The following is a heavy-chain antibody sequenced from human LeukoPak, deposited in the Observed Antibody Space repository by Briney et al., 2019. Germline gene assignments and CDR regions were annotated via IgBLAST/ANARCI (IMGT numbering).Heavy chain of an antibody. J-gene: IGHJ4*02. CDR2: IYYSGST. D-gene: IGHD2-15*01. V-gene: IGHV4-39*01. CDR3: AGSIGYCSGGSCEPFDY. Sequence: PSETLSLTCTVSGGSISSSSYYWGWIRQPPGKGLEWIGSIYYSGSTYYNPSLKSRVTISVDTSKNQFSLKLSSVTAADRAVYYCAGSIGYCSGGSCEPFDYWGQGTLVTVSS. CDR1: GGSISSSSYY.